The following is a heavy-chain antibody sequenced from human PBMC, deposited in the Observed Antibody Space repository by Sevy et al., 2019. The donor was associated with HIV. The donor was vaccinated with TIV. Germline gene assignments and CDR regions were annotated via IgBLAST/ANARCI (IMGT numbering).Heavy chain of an antibody. V-gene: IGHV5-51*01. CDR3: ARRGHYYDSSGYYYFDY. J-gene: IGHJ4*02. Sequence: GGSLRLSCKGSGYSFTSYWIGWVRQMPGKGLEWMGIIYPGDSDTRYSPSFQGQVTISADKSISTAYLQWSSLKASDTAMYYCARRGHYYDSSGYYYFDYWGQGTLVTVSS. CDR1: GYSFTSYW. CDR2: IYPGDSDT. D-gene: IGHD3-22*01.